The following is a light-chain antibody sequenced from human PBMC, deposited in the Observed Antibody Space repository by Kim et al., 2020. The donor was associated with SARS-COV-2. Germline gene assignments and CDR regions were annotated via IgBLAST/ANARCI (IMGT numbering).Light chain of an antibody. V-gene: IGLV4-69*01. CDR3: QTWGTGIWV. Sequence: QLVLTQSPSASASLGPSVKLTCTLSSGHSTNAIAWHQQQPEKGPRYLMKLNSDGSHNKGDGIPDRFSGSSSGAERYLTISSLQSEDEADYYCQTWGTGIWVFGGGTQLTVL. CDR2: LNSDGSH. CDR1: SGHSTNA. J-gene: IGLJ3*02.